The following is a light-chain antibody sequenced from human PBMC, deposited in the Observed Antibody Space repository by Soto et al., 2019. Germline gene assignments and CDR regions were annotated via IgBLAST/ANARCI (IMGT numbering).Light chain of an antibody. Sequence: EIVMTQYPATLSVSPGERATLSCIASQIVRSNLAWYQQKPGQAPRLLIYGASTRATGIPARFSGSGSGTEFTLTISSLQSEDFAVYYCQQYNNWPPITFGQGTRLEIK. J-gene: IGKJ5*01. CDR1: QIVRSN. V-gene: IGKV3-15*01. CDR3: QQYNNWPPIT. CDR2: GAS.